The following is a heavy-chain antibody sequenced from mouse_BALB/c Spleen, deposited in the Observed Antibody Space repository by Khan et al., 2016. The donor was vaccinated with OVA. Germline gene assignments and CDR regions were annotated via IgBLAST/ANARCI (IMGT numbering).Heavy chain of an antibody. D-gene: IGHD2-1*01. Sequence: VQLQESGAELAKPGASVKMSCKASGYTFTTYWMHWVKQWPGQGLEWIGYIDPSTGYTEYNQKFKDKATLTTDKSSSTAYMQMSSLTSEDSAFYYCARRGLYGIFAYWCQGTLVTVSA. CDR3: ARRGLYGIFAY. J-gene: IGHJ3*01. CDR1: GYTFTTYW. V-gene: IGHV1-7*01. CDR2: IDPSTGYT.